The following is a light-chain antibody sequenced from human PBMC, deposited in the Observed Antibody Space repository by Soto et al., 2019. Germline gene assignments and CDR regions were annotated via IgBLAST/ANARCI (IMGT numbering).Light chain of an antibody. CDR2: EVS. CDR1: SSDVGGYNY. J-gene: IGLJ3*02. CDR3: AAWDDSLNGLG. V-gene: IGLV2-8*01. Sequence: QSALTQPPSASGSPGQSVTISCTGTSSDVGGYNYVSWYQQHPDKAPKLMIYEVSKRPSGVPDRFSGSKSGNTASLTVSGLQAEDEADYYCAAWDDSLNGLGFGGGTKLTVL.